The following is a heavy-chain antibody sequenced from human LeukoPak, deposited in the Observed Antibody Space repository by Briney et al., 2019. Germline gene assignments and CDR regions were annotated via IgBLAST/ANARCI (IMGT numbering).Heavy chain of an antibody. J-gene: IGHJ4*02. Sequence: GGSLRLSCAASGFTFSDYCMSWIRQAPGKGLEWVSCISSSGSTIYYADSVEGRFTISRDNAKNSLFLQMNSLRAEDTAAYYCARDLTWRYYFDSWGQGALVTVSS. CDR1: GFTFSDYC. V-gene: IGHV3-11*01. CDR3: ARDLTWRYYFDS. D-gene: IGHD1-14*01. CDR2: ISSSGSTI.